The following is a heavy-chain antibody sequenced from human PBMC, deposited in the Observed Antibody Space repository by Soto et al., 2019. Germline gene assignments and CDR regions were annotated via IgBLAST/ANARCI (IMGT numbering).Heavy chain of an antibody. Sequence: GGSLRLFCAASGFTVSSNYMSWVRQAPGKGLEWVSVIYSGGSTYYADSVKGRFTISRDNSKNTLYLQMNSLRAEDTAVYYCARDGKYCSGGSCYWRRVAFDIWGQGTMVTVSS. J-gene: IGHJ3*02. CDR2: IYSGGST. CDR1: GFTVSSNY. V-gene: IGHV3-66*01. CDR3: ARDGKYCSGGSCYWRRVAFDI. D-gene: IGHD2-15*01.